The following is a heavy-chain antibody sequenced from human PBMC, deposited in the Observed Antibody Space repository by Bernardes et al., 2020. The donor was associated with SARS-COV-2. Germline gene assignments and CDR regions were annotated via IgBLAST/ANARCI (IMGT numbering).Heavy chain of an antibody. J-gene: IGHJ3*02. CDR3: ARGDDYAWGSYRPDLSAFDI. V-gene: IGHV4-59*01. CDR2: TYYSGST. Sequence: SETLSLTCTVSGGSMSPFYWSWIRQPPGKGLEWIGYTYYSGSTNYNPSLKSRVTISVDTSENQFSLRLNSVTAADTAVYYCARGDDYAWGSYRPDLSAFDIWGKGTMVAVSS. CDR1: GGSMSPFY. D-gene: IGHD3-16*02.